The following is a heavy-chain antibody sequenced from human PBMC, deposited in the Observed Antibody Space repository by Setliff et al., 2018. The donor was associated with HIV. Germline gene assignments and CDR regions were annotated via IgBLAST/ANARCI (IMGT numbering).Heavy chain of an antibody. CDR3: ARAVLGYWDFHYMDV. Sequence: TLSLTCTVSGGAISSGSYYWSWIRQPAGKGLEWIGQIYTSGSTNYNPSLKSRVTITVDTSKNQFSLKLSSVTAADTAVYYCARAVLGYWDFHYMDVWDKGTTVTVSS. CDR2: IYTSGST. CDR1: GGAISSGSYY. D-gene: IGHD2-8*02. V-gene: IGHV4-61*09. J-gene: IGHJ6*03.